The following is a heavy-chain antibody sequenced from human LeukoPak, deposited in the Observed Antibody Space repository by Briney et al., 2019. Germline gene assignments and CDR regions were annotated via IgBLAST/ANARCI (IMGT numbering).Heavy chain of an antibody. J-gene: IGHJ4*02. CDR3: ARRYFYDSSTYYPLDY. D-gene: IGHD3-22*01. Sequence: PGGSLRLSCAASGFTFSSYWMHWVRQAPGTGLVWVSRINSDGSSTTYADSVKGRFTISRDNAKNTLYLQMNSLRAEDTAVYYCARRYFYDSSTYYPLDYWGQGTLVTVSS. CDR2: INSDGSST. V-gene: IGHV3-74*01. CDR1: GFTFSSYW.